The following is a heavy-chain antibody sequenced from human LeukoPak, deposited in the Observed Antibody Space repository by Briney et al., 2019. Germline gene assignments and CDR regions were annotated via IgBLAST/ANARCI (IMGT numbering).Heavy chain of an antibody. Sequence: PGGSLRLSCAASGFTFNSHWMTWLRRAPGKGLEWVASIKKDVNENYYVDSVRGRFTISRDNAKNSLYLLMNSLRVEATAVYYCARGPPYGSRSDYFDQWGRGTLVTVSS. CDR3: ARGPPYGSRSDYFDQ. V-gene: IGHV3-7*01. J-gene: IGHJ4*02. CDR1: GFTFNSHW. CDR2: IKKDVNEN. D-gene: IGHD3-10*01.